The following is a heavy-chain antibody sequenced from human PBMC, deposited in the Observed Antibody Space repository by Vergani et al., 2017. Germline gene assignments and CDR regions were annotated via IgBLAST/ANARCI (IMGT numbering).Heavy chain of an antibody. CDR1: GGSISSSSYY. CDR3: ARQGAYFGTGWDWFDP. J-gene: IGHJ5*02. CDR2: IYYSGST. D-gene: IGHD3/OR15-3a*01. V-gene: IGHV4-39*01. Sequence: QLQLQESGPGLVKPSETLSLTCTVSGGSISSSSYYWGWIRQPPGKGLEWIGSIYYSGSTYYNPSLKSRVTISIDTSKNQFSLRLRSMTAADTAVYYCARQGAYFGTGWDWFDPWGQGTLVTVSS.